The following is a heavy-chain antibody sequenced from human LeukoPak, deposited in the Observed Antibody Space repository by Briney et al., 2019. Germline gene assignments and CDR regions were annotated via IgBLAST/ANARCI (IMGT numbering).Heavy chain of an antibody. CDR1: GGSFSGYY. J-gene: IGHJ3*02. D-gene: IGHD6-19*01. Sequence: PSETLSLTCAVYGGSFSGYYWSWIRQPPGKGLECIGEINHSGSTNYNPSLKSRVTISVDTSKNQFSLKLSSVTAADTAVYYCARGLRYSSGWYPRDAFDIWGQGTMVTVSS. V-gene: IGHV4-34*01. CDR2: INHSGST. CDR3: ARGLRYSSGWYPRDAFDI.